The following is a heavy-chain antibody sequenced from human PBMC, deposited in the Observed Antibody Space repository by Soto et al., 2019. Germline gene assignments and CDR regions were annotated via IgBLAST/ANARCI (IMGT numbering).Heavy chain of an antibody. Sequence: QVKVVESGGGVVQPGRTLRLPCITSGSMLNSCAMHWVAKPPAKGLEWVAVVSFDGNKKYYADSVRGRFTISRDNSKNTLYLQMDSLRPEDTAVYYCAKAPGAQHGYDFFFDYWGQGTLVTVSS. J-gene: IGHJ4*02. CDR3: AKAPGAQHGYDFFFDY. V-gene: IGHV3-30*18. CDR1: GSMLNSCA. D-gene: IGHD5-12*01. CDR2: VSFDGNKK.